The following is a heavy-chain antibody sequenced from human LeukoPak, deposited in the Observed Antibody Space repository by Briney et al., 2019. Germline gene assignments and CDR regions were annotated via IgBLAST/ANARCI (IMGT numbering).Heavy chain of an antibody. J-gene: IGHJ4*02. CDR1: GFTFSSSA. V-gene: IGHV3-21*01. CDR3: ARDPTQYLRYGHFDY. CDR2: INNVASHI. D-gene: IGHD5/OR15-5a*01. Sequence: GGSLRLSCAASGFTFSSSAMNWVRQAPGKGLEWVSSINNVASHIYYAHSVKGRFIISRDNAKNSLYLQMNSLSDEDTAVYYCARDPTQYLRYGHFDYWGQGTLVTVSS.